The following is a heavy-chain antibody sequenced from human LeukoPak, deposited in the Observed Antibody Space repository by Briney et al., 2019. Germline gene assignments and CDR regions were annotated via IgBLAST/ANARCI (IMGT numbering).Heavy chain of an antibody. CDR1: GFTFDDYA. J-gene: IGHJ5*02. D-gene: IGHD1-26*01. Sequence: GRSLRLSCAASGFTFDDYAMHWVRHAPGKGLEWVSGISWNSGSIGYADSVKGRFTISRDNAKNSLYLQMNSLRAEDTALYYCARRVGATTFDHWGQGTLVTVSS. V-gene: IGHV3-9*01. CDR3: ARRVGATTFDH. CDR2: ISWNSGSI.